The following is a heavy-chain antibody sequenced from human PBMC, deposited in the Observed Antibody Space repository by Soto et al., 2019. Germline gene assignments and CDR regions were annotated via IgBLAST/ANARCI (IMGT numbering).Heavy chain of an antibody. CDR3: ARGVGIVVVPAAIRFDP. D-gene: IGHD2-2*02. Sequence: SETLSLTCTVSGGSISSYYWSWIRQPPGKGLEWIGYIYYSGSTNYNPSLKSRVTISVDTSKNQFSLKLSSVTAADTAVYYCARGVGIVVVPAAIRFDPWGQGTLVTVSS. CDR1: GGSISSYY. J-gene: IGHJ5*02. V-gene: IGHV4-59*01. CDR2: IYYSGST.